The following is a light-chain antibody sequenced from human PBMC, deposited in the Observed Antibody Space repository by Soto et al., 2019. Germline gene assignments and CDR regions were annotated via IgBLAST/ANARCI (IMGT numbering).Light chain of an antibody. Sequence: EIVLTQSPATLSLSPGERANLSCRASQSVSRYLAWYQQKPGQAPRLLIYDASNRATGIPARFSGSGSGTDLTLTISCLEPEDFSVYYCQQRSDWPSTFGGGTKVQIK. CDR2: DAS. V-gene: IGKV3-11*01. J-gene: IGKJ4*01. CDR3: QQRSDWPST. CDR1: QSVSRY.